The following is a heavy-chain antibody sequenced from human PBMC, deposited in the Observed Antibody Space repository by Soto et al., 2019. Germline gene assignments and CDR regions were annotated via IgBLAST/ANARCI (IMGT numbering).Heavy chain of an antibody. D-gene: IGHD2-15*01. V-gene: IGHV3-9*01. CDR1: GFTFDDYA. J-gene: IGHJ4*02. Sequence: EVQLVESGGGLVQPGRSLRLSCGASGFTFDDYAMHWVRQAPGKGLEWVSGISWNSGKIGYADSVKGRFTISRDNAKDSLYLQMNSLRAEDTALYFCAQERMSGGRRFYFDSWGQGTLVTVSS. CDR3: AQERMSGGRRFYFDS. CDR2: ISWNSGKI.